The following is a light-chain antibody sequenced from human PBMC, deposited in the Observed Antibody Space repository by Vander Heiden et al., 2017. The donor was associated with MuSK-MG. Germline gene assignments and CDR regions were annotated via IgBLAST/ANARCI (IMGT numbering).Light chain of an antibody. V-gene: IGKV3-15*01. CDR1: QSVSSN. J-gene: IGKJ1*01. CDR2: GAS. Sequence: EIVMTQAPATLSVSPGERATLSCRASQSVSSNLAWYQQKPGQAPRLLISGASTRANGIPDRFSGSGSGTEFTLTISSLQSEDFAVYYWQQDNTLQTFGQGTKVEIK. CDR3: QQDNTLQT.